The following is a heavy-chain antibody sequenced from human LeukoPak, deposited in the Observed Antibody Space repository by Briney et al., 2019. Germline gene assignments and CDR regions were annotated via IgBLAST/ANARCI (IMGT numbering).Heavy chain of an antibody. Sequence: SETLSLTCTVSGGSISSGDYYRSWIRQPPGKGLEWIGYIYYSGSTYYNPSLKSRVTISVDTSKNQFSLKLSSVTAADTAVYYCARGADDSAPLDYWGQGTLVTVSS. CDR3: ARGADDSAPLDY. CDR2: IYYSGST. D-gene: IGHD3-22*01. V-gene: IGHV4-30-4*01. CDR1: GGSISSGDYY. J-gene: IGHJ4*02.